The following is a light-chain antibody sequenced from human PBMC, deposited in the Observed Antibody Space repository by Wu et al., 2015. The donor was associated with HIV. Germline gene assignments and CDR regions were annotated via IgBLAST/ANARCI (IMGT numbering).Light chain of an antibody. Sequence: VLTQSPATLSLSLGERATLSCWASQSVGNKLAWYQQKPGQAPRLLIYKTSIRATGIPARFSGSGSATDFTLTISGLEPEDFAVYYCQQRDKWPLTFGGGPKV. CDR1: QSVGNK. CDR3: QQRDKWPLT. V-gene: IGKV3-11*01. CDR2: KTS. J-gene: IGKJ4*01.